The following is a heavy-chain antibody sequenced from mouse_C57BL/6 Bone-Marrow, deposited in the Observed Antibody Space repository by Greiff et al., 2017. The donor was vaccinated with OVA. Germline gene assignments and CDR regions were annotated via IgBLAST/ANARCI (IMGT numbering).Heavy chain of an antibody. V-gene: IGHV1-63*01. J-gene: IGHJ1*03. CDR1: GYTFTNYW. CDR2: IYPGGGYT. CDR3: ARRSTTVGGWYFDV. D-gene: IGHD1-1*01. Sequence: LEESGAELVRPGTSVKMSCKASGYTFTNYWIGWAKQRPGHGLEWIGDIYPGGGYTNYNEKFKGKATLTADKSSSTAYMQFSSLTSEDSAIYYCARRSTTVGGWYFDVWGTGTTVTVSS.